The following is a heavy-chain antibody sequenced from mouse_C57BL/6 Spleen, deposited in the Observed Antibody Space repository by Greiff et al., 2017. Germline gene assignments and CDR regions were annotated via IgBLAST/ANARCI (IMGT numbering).Heavy chain of an antibody. V-gene: IGHV1-22*01. D-gene: IGHD2-4*01. J-gene: IGHJ2*01. Sequence: VQLQQSGPELVKPGASVKMSCKASGYTFTDYNMHWVKQSHGKSLEWIGYINPNNGGTSYNQKFKGKATLTVNKSSSTAYMELRSLTSEDSAVYYCARLIIDGVYFDYWGKGTTLTVSS. CDR2: INPNNGGT. CDR3: ARLIIDGVYFDY. CDR1: GYTFTDYN.